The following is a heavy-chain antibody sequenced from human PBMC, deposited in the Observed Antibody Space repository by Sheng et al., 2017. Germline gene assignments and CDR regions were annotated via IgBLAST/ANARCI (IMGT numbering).Heavy chain of an antibody. CDR2: VNPLTLVA. CDR3: ARGPTPLFYGDPTTVDY. D-gene: IGHD4-17*01. Sequence: QVQLVQSGAEVKKPGASVRVSCKASGYTFTNYYIHWVRQAPGQGLEWMGWVNPLTLVAQTLXRSFRAGSTLARDTSIRTAYIDLSRLRSDDTAVYFCARGPTPLFYGDPTTVDYWGQGTLV. J-gene: IGHJ4*02. V-gene: IGHV1-2*02. CDR1: GYTFTNYY.